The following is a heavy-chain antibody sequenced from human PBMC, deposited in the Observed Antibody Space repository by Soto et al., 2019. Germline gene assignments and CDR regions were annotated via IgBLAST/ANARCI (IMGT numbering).Heavy chain of an antibody. V-gene: IGHV3-30*18. J-gene: IGHJ1*01. CDR1: GFTFNSFG. CDR3: AKDLMIRGVIGGEYFEH. CDR2: ISYDGSNK. Sequence: QVQLVESGGGVVQPGRSLRLSCAASGFTFNSFGMHWVRQAPGEGLEWVAVISYDGSNKYYVDSVKGRFTISRDNSKNTLDLQMNSLRAEDTAVYYCAKDLMIRGVIGGEYFEHWGQGTLVTVSS. D-gene: IGHD3-10*01.